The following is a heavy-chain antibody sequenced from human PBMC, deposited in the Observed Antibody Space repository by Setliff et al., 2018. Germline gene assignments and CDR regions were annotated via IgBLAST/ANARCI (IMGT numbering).Heavy chain of an antibody. Sequence: SETLSLTCTVSGGSISSYYWSWIRQPPGKGLEWIGYMYYSGSTNYNPSLKSRVTISVDTSKNQFSLKLSSVTAADTAVYYCARGRYDYVWGNWRSNWFDPWGQGTLVTVSS. V-gene: IGHV4-59*12. CDR2: MYYSGST. CDR1: GGSISSYY. D-gene: IGHD3-16*01. CDR3: ARGRYDYVWGNWRSNWFDP. J-gene: IGHJ5*02.